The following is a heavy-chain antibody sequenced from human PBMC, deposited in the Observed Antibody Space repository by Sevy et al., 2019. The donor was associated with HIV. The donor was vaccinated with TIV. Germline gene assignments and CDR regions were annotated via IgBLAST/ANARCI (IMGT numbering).Heavy chain of an antibody. CDR1: GYTLTQLS. CDR3: ATTKDYYDNSGYPFDH. CDR2: FDPEDDKT. D-gene: IGHD3-22*01. Sequence: ASVKVSCKVSGYTLTQLSMHWVRQAPGKGLEWMGTFDPEDDKTIYAQKFQGRVTMTEDKSTDTAYMELSSLRSEDTAMFYCATTKDYYDNSGYPFDHWGQGTLVTVSS. V-gene: IGHV1-24*01. J-gene: IGHJ4*02.